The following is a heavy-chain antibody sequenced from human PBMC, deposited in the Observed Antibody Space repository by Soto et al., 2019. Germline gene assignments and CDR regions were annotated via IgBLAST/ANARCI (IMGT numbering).Heavy chain of an antibody. J-gene: IGHJ6*02. Sequence: EVQLVESGGGLVQPGGSLRLSCAASGFTFSSYWMSWVRQDPGKGLEWVANIKQDGSEKYYVDSVKGRFTISRDNAKNSLYLKMNSLRAEDTAVYYCAREIVVVPAAIDPSYYYYDGMDVWGQGTTVTVSS. CDR2: IKQDGSEK. V-gene: IGHV3-7*01. CDR3: AREIVVVPAAIDPSYYYYDGMDV. D-gene: IGHD2-2*01. CDR1: GFTFSSYW.